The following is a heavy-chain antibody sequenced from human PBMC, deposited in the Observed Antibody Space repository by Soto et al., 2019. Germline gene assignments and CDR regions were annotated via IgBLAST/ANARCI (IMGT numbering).Heavy chain of an antibody. Sequence: VQLVQSGVEVKKPGASVKVSCKASGYTFTSHGISWVRQAPGQGLEWMGWINTYNGNTNYAQKVQGRVTMTTETSTSTAYMELRSLGSDDTAVYYCARDMLYSTRSTVRFDIWGKGTMLTVSS. D-gene: IGHD6-13*01. J-gene: IGHJ3*02. CDR3: ARDMLYSTRSTVRFDI. CDR1: GYTFTSHG. CDR2: INTYNGNT. V-gene: IGHV1-18*01.